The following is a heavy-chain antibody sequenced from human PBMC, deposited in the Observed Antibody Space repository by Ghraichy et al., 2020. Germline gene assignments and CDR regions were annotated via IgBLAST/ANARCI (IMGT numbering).Heavy chain of an antibody. CDR1: GGSLISSRYY. J-gene: IGHJ4*02. V-gene: IGHV4-39*01. CDR2: TSYSGNT. Sequence: SETLSLTCTVSGGSLISSRYYWGWIRQPPGKGLEWIGSTSYSGNTYYNPSLKSRVIISVDMSKNQFFLKLSSVTAADAAVYYCARQRGRIYNESSGNFDYWGQGTLVTVSS. D-gene: IGHD3-22*01. CDR3: ARQRGRIYNESSGNFDY.